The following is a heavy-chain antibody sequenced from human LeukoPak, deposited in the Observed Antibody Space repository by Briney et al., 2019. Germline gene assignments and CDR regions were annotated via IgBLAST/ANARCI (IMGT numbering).Heavy chain of an antibody. CDR2: IKQDGSEN. Sequence: GGSLRLSCVASGFTFSSYWMSWVRQAPGKGLEWVANIKQDGSENYFVDAMKGRFTISRDNARNSLYLQMNSLRVEDTAVYYCARRRYGEAFDVWGQGTMVTVSS. D-gene: IGHD3-9*01. CDR3: ARRRYGEAFDV. CDR1: GFTFSSYW. J-gene: IGHJ3*01. V-gene: IGHV3-7*01.